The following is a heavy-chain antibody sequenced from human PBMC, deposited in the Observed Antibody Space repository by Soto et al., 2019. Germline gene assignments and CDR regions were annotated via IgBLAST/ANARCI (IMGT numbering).Heavy chain of an antibody. V-gene: IGHV1-46*01. J-gene: IGHJ4*02. Sequence: SXKVSFTASGYTXTEYYVILVRQATGQGLEWMAIFHPRGGSRNYAQKFQGRVTVSSDTSTSNVYMEVRRLRYEETAVYYCARLSTDYSGSSLDYWGQGSPVTVS. CDR1: GYTXTEYY. CDR3: ARLSTDYSGSSLDY. CDR2: FHPRGGSR. D-gene: IGHD6-19*01.